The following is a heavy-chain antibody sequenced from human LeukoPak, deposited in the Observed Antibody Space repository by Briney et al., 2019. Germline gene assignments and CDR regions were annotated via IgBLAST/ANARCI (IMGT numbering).Heavy chain of an antibody. D-gene: IGHD3-10*01. CDR2: ISSSSSYI. Sequence: GGSLRLSCAASGFTFSSYSMNWVRQAPGKGLEWVSSISSSSSYIYYADSVKGRFTISRDNAKNSLYLQMNSLRAEDTAVYYCGADLTMVRGVPRWFDPWGQGTLVTVSS. V-gene: IGHV3-21*01. CDR3: GADLTMVRGVPRWFDP. J-gene: IGHJ5*02. CDR1: GFTFSSYS.